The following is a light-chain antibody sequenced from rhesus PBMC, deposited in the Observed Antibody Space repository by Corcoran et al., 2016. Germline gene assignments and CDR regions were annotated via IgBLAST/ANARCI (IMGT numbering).Light chain of an antibody. J-gene: IGKJ2*01. CDR2: GAS. CDR1: QSVSRY. CDR3: QQYSNWPYS. Sequence: EIVMTQSPATLSLSPGDRATLSCRASQSVSRYVAWYQQKPEQAPRLLIYGASSRATGIPDRFSGSGSGTDFTLTISSLEPEEFAVYYCQQYSNWPYSFGQGTKVEIK. V-gene: IGKV3S9*01.